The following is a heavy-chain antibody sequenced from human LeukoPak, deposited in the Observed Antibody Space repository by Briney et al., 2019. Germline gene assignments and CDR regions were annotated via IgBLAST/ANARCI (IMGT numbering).Heavy chain of an antibody. CDR2: IYYSGST. CDR3: ARLDSSGWYTFDY. CDR1: GGSISSSNW. D-gene: IGHD6-19*01. V-gene: IGHV4-4*02. J-gene: IGHJ4*02. Sequence: SGTLSLTCAVSGGSISSSNWWSWVRQPPGKGLEWIGYIYYSGSTNYNPSLKSRVTISVDTSKNQFSLKLSSVTAADTAVYYCARLDSSGWYTFDYWGQGTLVTVSS.